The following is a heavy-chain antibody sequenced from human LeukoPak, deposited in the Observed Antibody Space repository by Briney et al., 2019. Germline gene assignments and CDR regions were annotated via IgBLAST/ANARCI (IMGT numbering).Heavy chain of an antibody. CDR1: GGSISSYY. D-gene: IGHD2/OR15-2a*01. Sequence: SQTLSLTCTVSGGSISSYYWSWIRQPPGKGLEWIGYIYYSGSTNYNPSLKSRVTISVDTSKNQFSLKLSSVTAADTAVYYCARASLSWFDPWGQGTLVTVSS. J-gene: IGHJ5*02. CDR3: ARASLSWFDP. CDR2: IYYSGST. V-gene: IGHV4-59*01.